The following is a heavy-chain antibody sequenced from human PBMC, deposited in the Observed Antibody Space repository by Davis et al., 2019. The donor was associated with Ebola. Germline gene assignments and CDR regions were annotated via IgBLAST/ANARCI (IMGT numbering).Heavy chain of an antibody. CDR1: GFSLSTSGVA. CDR3: AHSGDNYFGSGSYYKWFDY. D-gene: IGHD3-10*01. CDR2: IYWADDK. J-gene: IGHJ4*02. V-gene: IGHV2-5*02. Sequence: SGPTLVKPTQTLTLTCTFSGFSLSTSGVAVGWIRQPPGKALEWLALIYWADDKRYSPSLKNRLTITKETSKNQVVLTMTNMDTVDTATYYCAHSGDNYFGSGSYYKWFDYWGLGTLVTISS.